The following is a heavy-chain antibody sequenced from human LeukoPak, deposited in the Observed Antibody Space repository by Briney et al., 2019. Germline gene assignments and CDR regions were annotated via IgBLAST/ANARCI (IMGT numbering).Heavy chain of an antibody. J-gene: IGHJ4*02. V-gene: IGHV3-53*01. CDR2: FYSGGTT. D-gene: IGHD4-17*01. CDR1: GFTFSSDY. Sequence: GGSLRLSCAASGFTFSSDYMSWVRQAPGKGLEWVSVFYSGGTTYYADSVKGRFTISRDSSKNTLYLQMNNLRADDTAMYFCARTSTVLKPFDYWGQGTLVTVSS. CDR3: ARTSTVLKPFDY.